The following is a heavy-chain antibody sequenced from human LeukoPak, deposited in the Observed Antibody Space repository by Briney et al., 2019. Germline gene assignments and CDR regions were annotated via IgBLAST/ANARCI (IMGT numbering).Heavy chain of an antibody. V-gene: IGHV1-69*05. CDR1: GGTFSSYA. J-gene: IGHJ4*02. Sequence: GASVKVSCKASGGTFSSYAISWVRQAPGQGLEWMGGIIPIFGTANFAQKFQGRVTITTDESTSTAYMELSSLRSEDTAVYYCAGGGIAAADYWGQGTLVTVSS. CDR3: AGGGIAAADY. D-gene: IGHD6-13*01. CDR2: IIPIFGTA.